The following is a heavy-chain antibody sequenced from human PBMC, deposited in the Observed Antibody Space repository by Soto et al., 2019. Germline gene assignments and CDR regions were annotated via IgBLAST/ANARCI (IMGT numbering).Heavy chain of an antibody. D-gene: IGHD3-10*02. CDR1: GFTFSMYW. V-gene: IGHV3-74*01. J-gene: IGHJ4*02. CDR3: TRGPRSTSSCTGAF. CDR2: INDDGIST. Sequence: GGSLRLSCAASGFTFSMYWMHWVRQVPGKGPEWVSRINDDGISTNYADSVKGRFTISRDNAKNTLYLQMNALRVEDTAVYYCTRGPRSTSSCTGAFWGQVTLVTVSS.